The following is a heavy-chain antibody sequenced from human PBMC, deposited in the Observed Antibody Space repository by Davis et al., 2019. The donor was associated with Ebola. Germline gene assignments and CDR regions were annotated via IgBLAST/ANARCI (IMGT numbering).Heavy chain of an antibody. CDR1: GYSFTSYW. CDR3: ARLVHDAFDI. J-gene: IGHJ3*02. CDR2: IYPGDSDT. Sequence: KVSRKGSGYSFTSYWIGWVRQMPGKGLEWMGIIYPGDSDTRYSPSFQGQVTISADKSISTAYLQWSSLKASDTAMYYCARLVHDAFDIWGQGTMVTVSS. V-gene: IGHV5-51*01. D-gene: IGHD2-2*01.